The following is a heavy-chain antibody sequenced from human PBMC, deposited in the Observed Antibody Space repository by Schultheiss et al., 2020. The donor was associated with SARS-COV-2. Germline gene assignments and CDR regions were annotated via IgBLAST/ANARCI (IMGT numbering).Heavy chain of an antibody. D-gene: IGHD4-17*01. J-gene: IGHJ6*02. CDR3: ARTSPPVTTGYGMDV. CDR2: IIPIFGTA. CDR1: GYTFTTYG. V-gene: IGHV1-69*13. Sequence: SVKVSCKPSGYTFTTYGISWVRQAPGQGLEWMGGIIPIFGTANYAQKFQGRVTITADESTSTAYMELSSLRSEDTAVYYCARTSPPVTTGYGMDVWGQGTTVTVSS.